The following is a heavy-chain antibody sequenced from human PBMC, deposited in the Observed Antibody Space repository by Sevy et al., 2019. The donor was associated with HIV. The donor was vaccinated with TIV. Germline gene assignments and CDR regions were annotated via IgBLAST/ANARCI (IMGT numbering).Heavy chain of an antibody. D-gene: IGHD3-10*01. Sequence: GGSLRLSCAASGFTFSSYAMSWVRQAPGKGLEWVSAISGSGGSTYYADSVKGRFTISRDNSKNTLYLQMNGLRAEDTAVYYCATRPVLLWFGELLDTYHDYWGQGTLVTVSS. CDR1: GFTFSSYA. J-gene: IGHJ4*02. V-gene: IGHV3-23*01. CDR3: ATRPVLLWFGELLDTYHDY. CDR2: ISGSGGST.